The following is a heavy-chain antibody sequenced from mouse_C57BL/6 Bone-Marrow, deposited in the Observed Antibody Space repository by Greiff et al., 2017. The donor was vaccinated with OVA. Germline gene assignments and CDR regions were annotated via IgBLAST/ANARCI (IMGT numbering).Heavy chain of an antibody. CDR1: GYTFTDYY. J-gene: IGHJ4*01. CDR3: ARWIDYYGSSYYYAMDY. CDR2: INPNNGGT. V-gene: IGHV1-26*01. D-gene: IGHD1-1*01. Sequence: EVKLQQSGPELVKPGASVKISCKASGYTFTDYYMNWVKQSHGKSLEWIGDINPNNGGTSYNQKFKGKATLTVDKSSSTAYMELRSLTSEDSAVDYCARWIDYYGSSYYYAMDYWGQGTSVTVSS.